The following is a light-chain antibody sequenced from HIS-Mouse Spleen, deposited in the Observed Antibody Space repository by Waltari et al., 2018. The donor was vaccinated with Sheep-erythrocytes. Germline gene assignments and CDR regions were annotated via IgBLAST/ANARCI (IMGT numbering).Light chain of an antibody. CDR3: QQRSNWYT. J-gene: IGKJ2*01. CDR1: QSVSSY. V-gene: IGKV3-11*01. CDR2: DAS. Sequence: EIVLTQSPAPLSLPPGERATLSCRASQSVSSYLAWYQQKPGQAPRLLIYDASNRATGIPARFSGSGSGTDFTLTISSLEPEDFAVYYCQQRSNWYTFGQGTKLEIK.